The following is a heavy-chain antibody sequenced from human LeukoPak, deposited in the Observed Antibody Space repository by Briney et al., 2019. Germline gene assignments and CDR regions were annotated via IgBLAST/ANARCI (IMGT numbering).Heavy chain of an antibody. J-gene: IGHJ4*02. Sequence: SQTLSLTCTVSGGSISSGDYYWSWIRQPPGKGLEWIGYIYYSGSTYYNPSLKSRVTISVDTSKNQFSLKLSSVTAADTAVYYCARLDWFGANTSNFDYWGQGALVTVSS. V-gene: IGHV4-30-4*01. CDR3: ARLDWFGANTSNFDY. CDR2: IYYSGST. CDR1: GGSISSGDYY. D-gene: IGHD3-10*01.